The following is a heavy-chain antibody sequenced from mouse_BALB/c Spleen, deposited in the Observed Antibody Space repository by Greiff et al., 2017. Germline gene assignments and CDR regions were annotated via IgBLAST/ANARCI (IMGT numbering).Heavy chain of an antibody. CDR3: ARDQEVRRGYYFDY. V-gene: IGHV2-9*02. D-gene: IGHD2-14*01. J-gene: IGHJ2*01. CDR2: IWAGGST. Sequence: GKLVESGPGLVAPSQSLSITCTVSGFSLTSYGVHWVRQPPGKGLEWLGVIWAGGSTNYNSALMSRLSISKDNSKSQVFLKMNSLQTDDTAMYYCARDQEVRRGYYFDYWGQGTTLTVSS. CDR1: GFSLTSYG.